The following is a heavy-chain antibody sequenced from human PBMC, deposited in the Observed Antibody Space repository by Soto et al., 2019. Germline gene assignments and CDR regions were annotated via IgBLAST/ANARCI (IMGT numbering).Heavy chain of an antibody. CDR1: GGSISSYY. J-gene: IGHJ5*02. CDR3: ARGRQKDIVVVPDSWLWFDA. D-gene: IGHD2-2*01. CDR2: IYYSGST. V-gene: IGHV4-59*12. Sequence: SETLSLTCPVSGGSISSYYWRWIRQPPGKGLEWIGYIYYSGSTSYNPSLKSRVTISVDTSKNQFSLKLSSVTAANTAVYDCARGRQKDIVVVPDSWLWFDAWGQGSLVTVSS.